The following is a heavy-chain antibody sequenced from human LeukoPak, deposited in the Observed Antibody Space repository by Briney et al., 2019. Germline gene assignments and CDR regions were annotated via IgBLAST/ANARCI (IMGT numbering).Heavy chain of an antibody. CDR3: ARVGYCSGGSCFPYYYYYYGMDV. CDR2: IYYSGST. D-gene: IGHD2-15*01. Sequence: SETLSLTCTVSGGSISSYYWSWIRQPPGKGLEWIGYIYYSGSTNYNPSLKSRVTISVDTSKNQFSLKLSSVTAADTAVYYCARVGYCSGGSCFPYYYYYYGMDVWGQGTTVTVSS. CDR1: GGSISSYY. V-gene: IGHV4-59*01. J-gene: IGHJ6*02.